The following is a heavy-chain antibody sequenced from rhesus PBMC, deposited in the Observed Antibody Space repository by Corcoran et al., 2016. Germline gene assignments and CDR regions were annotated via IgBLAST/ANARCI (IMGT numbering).Heavy chain of an antibody. CDR3: ARPTLADYGNWGVDY. V-gene: IGHV4S14*01. Sequence: QVQLQESGPGLVKPSETLSLTCAVSGYSISSSYYGGWIRQPPGKGLDWIGHISSGGSNSLNPSLKSRVTLSVDTSKNQFSLKLSSVTAADTAVYYCARPTLADYGNWGVDYGGQGFLVTVSS. CDR1: GYSISSSYY. D-gene: IGHD4-35*01. CDR2: ISSGGSN. J-gene: IGHJ4*01.